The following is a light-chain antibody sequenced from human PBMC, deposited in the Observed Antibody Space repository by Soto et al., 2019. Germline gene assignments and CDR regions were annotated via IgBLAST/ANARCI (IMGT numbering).Light chain of an antibody. V-gene: IGLV1-51*01. CDR2: DDN. CDR1: SSNIGGNS. Sequence: QSVLTQPPSVSAAPGQKVTISCSGSSSNIGGNSVSWYQQLPGTAPKLLIYDDNKRPSGIPDRFSGSKSGTSATLGITGFQTGDEADYYCGSWDSSMSVYVLGNGTKGTV. CDR3: GSWDSSMSVYV. J-gene: IGLJ1*01.